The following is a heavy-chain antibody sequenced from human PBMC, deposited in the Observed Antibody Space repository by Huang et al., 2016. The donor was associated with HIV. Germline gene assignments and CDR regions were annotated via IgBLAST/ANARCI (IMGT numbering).Heavy chain of an antibody. CDR3: ARDRFGWIQPTEPFYI. V-gene: IGHV3-48*01. CDR2: ISSSSSTM. J-gene: IGHJ3*02. D-gene: IGHD5-18*01. Sequence: EEQLVESGGGLVKPGGSLRLSCAVSGFSLSRYSMHWVRQAPGEGLEWVSYISSSSSTMHYADSVKGRFTISRDNAKNLLYLQMHSLRAEDTAIYYCARDRFGWIQPTEPFYIWGQGTLVSVSS. CDR1: GFSLSRYS.